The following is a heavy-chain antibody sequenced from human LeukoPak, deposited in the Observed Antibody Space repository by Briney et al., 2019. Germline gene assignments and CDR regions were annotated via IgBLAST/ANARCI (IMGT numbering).Heavy chain of an antibody. CDR3: AKLDYYDTH. J-gene: IGHJ4*02. D-gene: IGHD3-22*01. CDR1: GFTFSSYA. Sequence: GGSLRLSCAASGFTFSSYAMSWVRQAPGKGLEWVSSITGSSASTYYADSGKGRFTISRDNSRNTLYLQMNSLRAEDTAVYFCAKLDYYDTHWGQGTLVTVSS. V-gene: IGHV3-23*01. CDR2: ITGSSAST.